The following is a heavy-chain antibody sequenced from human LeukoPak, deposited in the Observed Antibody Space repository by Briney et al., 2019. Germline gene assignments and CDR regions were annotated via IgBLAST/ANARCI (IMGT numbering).Heavy chain of an antibody. V-gene: IGHV3-64D*09. CDR3: VKDRLIDY. J-gene: IGHJ4*02. Sequence: GGSLRLSCSVSGFTFSVYTMHWVRQAPGRGLQYVSSISSNGGKTYYADSVKGRFTISRDNSKNTLFLQMSGLRLEDTAVYYCVKDRLIDYWGQGVLVTVSS. CDR1: GFTFSVYT. D-gene: IGHD2-21*01. CDR2: ISSNGGKT.